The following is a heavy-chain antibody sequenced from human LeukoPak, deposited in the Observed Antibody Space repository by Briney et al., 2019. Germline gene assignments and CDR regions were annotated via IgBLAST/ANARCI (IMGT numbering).Heavy chain of an antibody. V-gene: IGHV3-23*01. CDR2: ISGSGGST. J-gene: IGHJ4*02. CDR1: GFTFSSYA. Sequence: GGSLRLSCAASGFTFSSYAMSWVRQAPGKGLEWVSAISGSGGSTYYADSVKGRFTTSRDNSENTLYLQMNSLRAEDTAVYYCAKELVVITTKTDYWGQGTLVTVSS. D-gene: IGHD3-22*01. CDR3: AKELVVITTKTDY.